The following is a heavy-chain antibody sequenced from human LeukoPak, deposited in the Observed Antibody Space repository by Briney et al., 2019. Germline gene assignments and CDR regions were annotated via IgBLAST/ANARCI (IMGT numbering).Heavy chain of an antibody. Sequence: PGGSLRLSCAASGFTFSSYGMNWVRQAPGKGLEWVSYISSSSDTIYYADSVKGRFTISRDNAKNSLYLQMNSLRDVDTAVYYCAPNFWGGYLTDYWGQGTLVTVSS. J-gene: IGHJ4*02. V-gene: IGHV3-48*02. CDR2: ISSSSDTI. CDR1: GFTFSSYG. CDR3: APNFWGGYLTDY. D-gene: IGHD3-3*01.